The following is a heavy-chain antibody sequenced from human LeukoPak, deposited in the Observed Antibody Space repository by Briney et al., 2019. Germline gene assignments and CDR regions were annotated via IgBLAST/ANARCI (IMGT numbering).Heavy chain of an antibody. CDR1: GGSISSYC. D-gene: IGHD6-13*01. CDR3: ARAGLIAAAGGWFDP. V-gene: IGHV4-59*01. Sequence: PSETLSLTCTVSGGSISSYCWSWIRQPPGKGLEWIGYIYYSGSTNYNPSLKSRVTISVDTSKNQFSLRLSSVTAADTAVYYCARAGLIAAAGGWFDPWGQGTLVTVSS. J-gene: IGHJ5*02. CDR2: IYYSGST.